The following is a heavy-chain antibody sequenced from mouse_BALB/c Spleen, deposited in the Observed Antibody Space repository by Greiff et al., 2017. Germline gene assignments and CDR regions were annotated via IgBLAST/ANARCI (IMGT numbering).Heavy chain of an antibody. CDR1: GFTFSSFG. CDR3: ARGVFTTVVALDY. CDR2: ISSGSSTI. Sequence: EVNVVESGGGLVQPGGSRKLSCAASGFTFSSFGMHWVRQAPEKGLEWVAYISSGSSTIYYADTVKGRFTISRDNPKNTLFLQMTSLRSEDTAMYYCARGVFTTVVALDYWGQGTTLTVSS. J-gene: IGHJ2*01. D-gene: IGHD1-1*01. V-gene: IGHV5-17*02.